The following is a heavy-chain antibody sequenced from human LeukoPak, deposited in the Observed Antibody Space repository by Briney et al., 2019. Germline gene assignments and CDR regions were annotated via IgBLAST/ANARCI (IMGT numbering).Heavy chain of an antibody. CDR1: GLTFSSYA. CDR3: AKAARKDHFWSGRHYYYYMDV. CDR2: LSGSGDRT. D-gene: IGHD3-3*02. Sequence: GGSLRLSCAASGLTFSSYAVSWVRQAPGKGLQWVSALSGSGDRTYYADSVKGRFTISGDNSKNTLFMQMNSLRAEDTAVYYCAKAARKDHFWSGRHYYYYMDVWGKGTTVTVSS. J-gene: IGHJ6*03. V-gene: IGHV3-23*01.